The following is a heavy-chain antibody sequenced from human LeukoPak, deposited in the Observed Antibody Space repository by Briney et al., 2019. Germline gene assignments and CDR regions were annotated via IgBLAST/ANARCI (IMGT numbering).Heavy chain of an antibody. CDR2: ISASASTT. J-gene: IGHJ4*02. V-gene: IGHV3-48*03. CDR3: ARVADYGAGSYLHDDY. D-gene: IGHD3-10*01. CDR1: GFIFRSDE. Sequence: WGSLGLSCAGSGFIFRSDEMNWVGEAPGKGLEWVAYISASASTTYYADSVKGRFTISRDNAKNSLYLQMNSPRAEDTAVYYCARVADYGAGSYLHDDYWGQGTLVTVSS.